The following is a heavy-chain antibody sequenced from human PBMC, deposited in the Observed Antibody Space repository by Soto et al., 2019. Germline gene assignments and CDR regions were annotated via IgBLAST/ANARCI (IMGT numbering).Heavy chain of an antibody. Sequence: SQTLSLTCAISGDSVSGNSAAWNWIRQSPSRGLEWLGRTYYRSKWYNDYAVSVKSRITVTPDTSKNQFSLHLHSVTPEDTAVYSCARELPYYDSSDSYFDYWGQGALVTVSS. D-gene: IGHD3-16*01. CDR1: GDSVSGNSAA. CDR2: TYYRSKWYN. J-gene: IGHJ4*02. CDR3: ARELPYYDSSDSYFDY. V-gene: IGHV6-1*01.